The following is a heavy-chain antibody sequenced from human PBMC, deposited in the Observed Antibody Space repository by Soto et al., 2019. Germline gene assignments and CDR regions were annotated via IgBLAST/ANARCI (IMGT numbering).Heavy chain of an antibody. CDR1: GLTFSSYI. CDR2: ISISSSYI. Sequence: GGSLRLSCAASGLTFSSYIMNWVRQAPGKGLEWVSSISISSSYIYYADSVKGRFTISRDNAKNSLYLQMNSLRAEDTAVYYCARDYSMVRGFPPKGGYYYYGMDVWGQGTTVTVSS. J-gene: IGHJ6*02. D-gene: IGHD3-10*01. CDR3: ARDYSMVRGFPPKGGYYYYGMDV. V-gene: IGHV3-21*01.